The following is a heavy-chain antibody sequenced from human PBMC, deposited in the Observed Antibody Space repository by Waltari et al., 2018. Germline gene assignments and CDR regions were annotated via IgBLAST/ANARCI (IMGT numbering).Heavy chain of an antibody. D-gene: IGHD2-15*01. CDR2: FNPDNGDG. CDR1: GSSFDSYG. J-gene: IGHJ4*02. Sequence: QVQLVQSGVEVQKPGASVKVSCKASGSSFDSYGISWVRQAPGQGLEWMGWFNPDNGDGNYAQKFQGRVTMTTDSSTTTAHMELRSLGSDDTAVYYCARRSPYSGFDYWGQGTLVTVSS. CDR3: ARRSPYSGFDY. V-gene: IGHV1-18*01.